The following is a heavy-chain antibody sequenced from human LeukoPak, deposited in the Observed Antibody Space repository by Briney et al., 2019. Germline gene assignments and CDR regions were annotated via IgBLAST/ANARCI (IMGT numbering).Heavy chain of an antibody. D-gene: IGHD5-24*01. Sequence: GGSLRLSCAASGFTLSYHNMNWVRQAPGKGLEWVSSISSSSSYIYYADSVKGRFTISRDNAKNSLYLQMNSLRAEDTAVYYCARETPDGYDYWGQGTLVTVSS. CDR1: GFTLSYHN. CDR2: ISSSSSYI. J-gene: IGHJ4*02. CDR3: ARETPDGYDY. V-gene: IGHV3-21*01.